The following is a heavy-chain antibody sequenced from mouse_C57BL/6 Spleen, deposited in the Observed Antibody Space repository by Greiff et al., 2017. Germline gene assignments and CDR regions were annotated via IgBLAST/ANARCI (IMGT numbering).Heavy chain of an antibody. CDR2: IYPGDGDT. V-gene: IGHV1-82*01. CDR1: GYAFSSSW. Sequence: QVQLKESGPELVKPGASVKISCKASGYAFSSSWMNWVKQRPGKGLEWIGRIYPGDGDTNYNGKFKGKATLTADKSSSTAYMQLSRLTSEASAVYFCARSRYGNPYWYFDVWGTGTTVTVSS. J-gene: IGHJ1*03. D-gene: IGHD2-1*01. CDR3: ARSRYGNPYWYFDV.